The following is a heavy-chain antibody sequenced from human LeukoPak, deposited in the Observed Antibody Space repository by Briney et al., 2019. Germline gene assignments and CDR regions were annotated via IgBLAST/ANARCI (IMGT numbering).Heavy chain of an antibody. CDR2: FYYSGST. Sequence: SETLSLTCTVSGGSISSYYWSWIRQPPGKGLEWIGYFYYSGSTNYNPSLKSRVTISVDTSKNQFSLKLSSVTAADTAVYYCARDMPNYDILTGYPPKAFDIWGQGTMVTVSS. D-gene: IGHD3-9*01. V-gene: IGHV4-59*01. CDR1: GGSISSYY. J-gene: IGHJ3*02. CDR3: ARDMPNYDILTGYPPKAFDI.